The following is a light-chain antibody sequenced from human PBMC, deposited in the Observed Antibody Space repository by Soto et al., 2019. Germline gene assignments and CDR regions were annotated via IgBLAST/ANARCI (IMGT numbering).Light chain of an antibody. CDR3: QSYDTNLRGV. V-gene: IGLV1-40*01. J-gene: IGLJ1*01. CDR1: SSNIGAGYD. CDR2: ANN. Sequence: QSVLTQPASVSGAPGQRVTISCTGSSSNIGAGYDVHWYQQFPGTAPKLLIYANNNRPSGITDRFSASKSGTSASLANTGLQAEDEADYYCQSYDTNLRGVVGTGSKVTVL.